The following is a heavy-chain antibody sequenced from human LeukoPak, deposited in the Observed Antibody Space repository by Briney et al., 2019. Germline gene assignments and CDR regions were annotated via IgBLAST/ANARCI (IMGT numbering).Heavy chain of an antibody. V-gene: IGHV3-21*01. CDR2: ITSSSSYT. Sequence: GGSLRLSCAASGFTVSSNYMSWVRQAPGKGLEWVSSITSSSSYTFYADSVKGRFTISRDNAKNSLYLQMNSLRAEDTAIYYCARDPYSGNYGDSYYYYMDVWGKGTTVTISS. CDR3: ARDPYSGNYGDSYYYYMDV. D-gene: IGHD1-26*01. CDR1: GFTVSSNY. J-gene: IGHJ6*03.